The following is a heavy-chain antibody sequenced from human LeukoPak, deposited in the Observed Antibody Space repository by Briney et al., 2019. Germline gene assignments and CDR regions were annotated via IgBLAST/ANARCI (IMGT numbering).Heavy chain of an antibody. V-gene: IGHV4-39*07. Sequence: SETLSLTCTVSGGSISSSSYYWGWIRQPPGKGLEWIGSIYYSGSTYYNPSLKSRVTISVDTSKNQFSLKLSSVTAADTAVYYCAGGTIFGVVLYWFDPWGQGTLVTVSS. CDR3: AGGTIFGVVLYWFDP. D-gene: IGHD3-3*01. J-gene: IGHJ5*02. CDR2: IYYSGST. CDR1: GGSISSSSYY.